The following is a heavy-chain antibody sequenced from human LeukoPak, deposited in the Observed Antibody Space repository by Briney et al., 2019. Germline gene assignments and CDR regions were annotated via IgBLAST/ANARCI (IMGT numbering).Heavy chain of an antibody. CDR3: ARVTYDILTGYYKEVGFGFDY. CDR2: IYYSGST. J-gene: IGHJ4*02. CDR1: GGSISSSSYY. V-gene: IGHV4-39*07. Sequence: SETLSLTCTVSGGSISSSSYYWGWIRQPPGKGLEWIGSIYYSGSTYYNPSLKSRVTISVDTSKNQFSLKLSSVTAADTAVYYCARVTYDILTGYYKEVGFGFDYWGQGTLVTVSS. D-gene: IGHD3-9*01.